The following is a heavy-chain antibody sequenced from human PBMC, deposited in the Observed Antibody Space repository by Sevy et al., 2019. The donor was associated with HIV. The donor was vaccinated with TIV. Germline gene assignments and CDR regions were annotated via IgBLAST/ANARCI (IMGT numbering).Heavy chain of an antibody. CDR3: ARGGPLVDAALIPWGMDV. J-gene: IGHJ6*02. CDR1: GFTFSNYW. D-gene: IGHD5-18*01. CDR2: IKQGGNEK. V-gene: IGHV3-7*01. Sequence: GESLKISCAASGFTFSNYWMNWVRQAPGKGLEWVANIKQGGNEKYYVDSVKGRFTLSRDNAKNSVSLQMNSLGAEDTAVYYCARGGPLVDAALIPWGMDVWGQGTTVTVSS.